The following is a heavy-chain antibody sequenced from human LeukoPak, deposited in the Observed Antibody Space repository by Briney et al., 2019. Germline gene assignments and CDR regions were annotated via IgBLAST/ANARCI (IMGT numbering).Heavy chain of an antibody. CDR3: ARGETMDV. CDR1: DFSPATYW. CDR2: INDDGTEK. V-gene: IGHV3-7*01. D-gene: IGHD5-24*01. J-gene: IGHJ6*03. Sequence: PGGSLRLSCVALDFSPATYWISWVRQAPGKGPQWVANINDDGTEKHYVSSVRGRFTISRDNAESSLHLQMNSLRPDDLGVYYCARGETMDVWGKGTMVTVSS.